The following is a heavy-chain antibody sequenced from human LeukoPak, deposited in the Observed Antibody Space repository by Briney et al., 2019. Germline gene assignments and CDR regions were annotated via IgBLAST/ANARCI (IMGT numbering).Heavy chain of an antibody. CDR1: GFTFSSYA. D-gene: IGHD6-6*01. J-gene: IGHJ5*02. Sequence: PGGSLRLSCAASGFTFSSYAMHWVRQAPGKGLEWVAVISYDGSNKYYADSVKGRFTISRDNSKNTLYLQMNSLRAEDTAVYYCASPPIVARSVDPWGQGTLVTVSS. V-gene: IGHV3-30*04. CDR3: ASPPIVARSVDP. CDR2: ISYDGSNK.